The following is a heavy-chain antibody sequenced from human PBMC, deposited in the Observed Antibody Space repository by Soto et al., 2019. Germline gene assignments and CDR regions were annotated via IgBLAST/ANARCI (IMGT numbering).Heavy chain of an antibody. CDR3: AKRGVCSGGSCYTFHLDT. J-gene: IGHJ5*02. Sequence: PGGSLSLSCAASGFTFSSHGMHWARQAPGKGLEWVALISYDGSKINYADYVKGRFTISRDNSKNTLYLQMNSLRAEDPAVYYCAKRGVCSGGSCYTFHLDTWDQGTLVTVSS. CDR2: ISYDGSKI. CDR1: GFTFSSHG. D-gene: IGHD2-15*01. V-gene: IGHV3-30*18.